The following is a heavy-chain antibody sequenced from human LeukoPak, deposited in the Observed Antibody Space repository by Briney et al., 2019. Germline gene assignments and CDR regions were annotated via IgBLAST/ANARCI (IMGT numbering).Heavy chain of an antibody. D-gene: IGHD3-22*01. Sequence: TGGSLRLSCAASGFTVSNNFMNWVRQAPGMGLEWASVIYTGGSTYYADSVKGRFTISRDNSKNTLYLQMNSLRAEDTAIYYCARETISGSDIDYWGQGTLVTVSS. V-gene: IGHV3-53*01. CDR3: ARETISGSDIDY. CDR2: IYTGGST. J-gene: IGHJ4*02. CDR1: GFTVSNNF.